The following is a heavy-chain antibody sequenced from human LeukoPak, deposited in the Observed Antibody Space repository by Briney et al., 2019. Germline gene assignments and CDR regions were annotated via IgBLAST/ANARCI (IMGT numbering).Heavy chain of an antibody. CDR3: ARQPGRDCSSTSCYRDYFDY. J-gene: IGHJ4*02. CDR2: IYYSGST. D-gene: IGHD2-2*01. CDR1: GGSISSSSYY. V-gene: IGHV4-39*01. Sequence: PSETLSLTCTVSGGSISSSSYYWGWIRQPPGKGLEWIVSIYYSGSTYYNPSLKSRVTISVDTSKNQFSLKLSSVTAADTAVYYCARQPGRDCSSTSCYRDYFDYWGQGTLVTVSS.